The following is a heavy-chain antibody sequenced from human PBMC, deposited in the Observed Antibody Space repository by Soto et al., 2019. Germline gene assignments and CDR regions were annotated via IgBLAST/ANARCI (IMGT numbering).Heavy chain of an antibody. D-gene: IGHD2-2*01. CDR3: ARIGLGTSCYGPNDDAFDI. CDR2: IHWDDNK. J-gene: IGHJ3*02. Sequence: GSGPTLVNPTQTLTLTCTFSGFSLSTSGMCVSWVRQPPGKALEWLARIHWDDNKYYNTSLKARLTISKDSSKSQVVLTMTNMDPVDTATYYCARIGLGTSCYGPNDDAFDIWGQGTMVTVSS. CDR1: GFSLSTSGMC. V-gene: IGHV2-70*11.